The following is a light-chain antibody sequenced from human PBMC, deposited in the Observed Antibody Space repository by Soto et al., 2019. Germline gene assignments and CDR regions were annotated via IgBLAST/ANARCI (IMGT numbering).Light chain of an antibody. V-gene: IGKV1-5*03. CDR3: QQYNGYWT. J-gene: IGKJ1*01. CDR1: HSISNS. CDR2: EAS. Sequence: DIQMTQSPSTLSASVGDRVTITCRASHSISNSLAWYQQKPGKAPKLLIYEASSLKSGVPSRFSGSGSGTEYTLTISSLQPDDFATYYCQQYNGYWTFGQGTKVEIK.